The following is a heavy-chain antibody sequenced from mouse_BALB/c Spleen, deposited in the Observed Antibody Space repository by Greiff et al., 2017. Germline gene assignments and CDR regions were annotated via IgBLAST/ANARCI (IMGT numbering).Heavy chain of an antibody. CDR2: ISSGSSTI. CDR3: ARGDAYYYAMDY. V-gene: IGHV5-17*02. J-gene: IGHJ4*01. Sequence: EVKLVESGGGLVQPGGSRKLSCAASGFTFSSFGMHWVRQAPEKGLEWVAYISSGSSTIYYADTVKGRFTISRDNPKNTLFLQMTSLRSEDTAMYYCARGDAYYYAMDYWGQGTSVTVSS. CDR1: GFTFSSFG.